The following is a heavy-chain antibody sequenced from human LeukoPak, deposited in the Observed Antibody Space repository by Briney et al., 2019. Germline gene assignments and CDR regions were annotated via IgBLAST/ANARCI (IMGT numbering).Heavy chain of an antibody. CDR1: GFTFSSDA. D-gene: IGHD3-16*01. V-gene: IGHV3-7*01. J-gene: IGHJ4*02. Sequence: GGSLRLSCAASGFTFSSDAMSWVRQAPGKGLEWVANIKQDGSEKYYVDSVKGRFTISRDNAKNSLYLQMNSLRAEDTAVYYCARGESFHDYVWGTTVYWGQGTLVTVSS. CDR2: IKQDGSEK. CDR3: ARGESFHDYVWGTTVY.